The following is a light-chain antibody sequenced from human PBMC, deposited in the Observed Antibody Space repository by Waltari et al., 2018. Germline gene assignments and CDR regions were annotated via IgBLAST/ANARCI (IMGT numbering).Light chain of an antibody. CDR2: KDT. V-gene: IGLV3-25*03. J-gene: IGLJ2*01. CDR1: ALPKQY. Sequence: SYELTQPPPVSVSPGQTARITCSGDALPKQYAFWYQEKPGPAPVLVTYKDTERPSGIPDRFSGSSSGTTVTLTISGVQAEDEADYYCQSGDSTSTHVVFGGGTKLTVL. CDR3: QSGDSTSTHVV.